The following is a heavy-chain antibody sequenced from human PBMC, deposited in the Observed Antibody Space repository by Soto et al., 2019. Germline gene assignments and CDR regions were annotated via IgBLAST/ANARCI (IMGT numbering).Heavy chain of an antibody. Sequence: VQLVASGGGLVKPGGSLRLSCAASGFTFSAYSMSWVRQAPGKGLEWVSSITSGSDYIYYADSLKGRFTISRDNAKNSLYLQMHSLRAEDTAFYYCARVDGYTYPNDYWGQGTLVTVTS. CDR3: ARVDGYTYPNDY. CDR1: GFTFSAYS. V-gene: IGHV3-21*02. D-gene: IGHD5-12*01. CDR2: ITSGSDYI. J-gene: IGHJ4*02.